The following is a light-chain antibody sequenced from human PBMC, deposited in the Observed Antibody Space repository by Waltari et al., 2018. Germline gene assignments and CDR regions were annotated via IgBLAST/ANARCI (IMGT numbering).Light chain of an antibody. V-gene: IGKV3-20*01. CDR2: GAS. Sequence: EIVLTQSPGTLSLSPGERATLSCRASRSDTGNYLAWYQQKPGQAPRLLIYGASNRAAGIPDRFSGSGSRTDFTLIISRLEPEDFAVYYCQHYDNSPLTFGQGTKVEVK. CDR1: RSDTGNY. CDR3: QHYDNSPLT. J-gene: IGKJ1*01.